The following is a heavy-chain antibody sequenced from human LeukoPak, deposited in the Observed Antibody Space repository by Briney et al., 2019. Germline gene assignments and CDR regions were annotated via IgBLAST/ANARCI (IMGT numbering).Heavy chain of an antibody. V-gene: IGHV1-18*01. D-gene: IGHD3-22*01. Sequence: GASVKVSCKASGYTFTSYGISWVRQAPGQGLEWMGWICAYNDNTNYAQKLQGRVTMSTDTSTSTAYMELRSLRSDDTAVYYCARDAYYYDSSGYYGPDYWGQGTLVTVSS. J-gene: IGHJ4*02. CDR1: GYTFTSYG. CDR3: ARDAYYYDSSGYYGPDY. CDR2: ICAYNDNT.